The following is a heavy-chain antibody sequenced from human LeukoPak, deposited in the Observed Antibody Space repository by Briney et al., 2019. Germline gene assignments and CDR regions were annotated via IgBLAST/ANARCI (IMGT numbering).Heavy chain of an antibody. CDR2: IKQDGSEK. CDR1: GFTFSSYW. V-gene: IGHV3-7*03. Sequence: PGGSLRLSCAASGFTFSSYWMTWVRQAPGKGLEWVANIKQDGSEKYYVDSVKGRFTISRDNSKNTLYLQMNSLRAEDTAVYYCAKGNAAAGIYDWGQGILVTVSS. CDR3: AKGNAAAGIYD. J-gene: IGHJ4*02. D-gene: IGHD6-13*01.